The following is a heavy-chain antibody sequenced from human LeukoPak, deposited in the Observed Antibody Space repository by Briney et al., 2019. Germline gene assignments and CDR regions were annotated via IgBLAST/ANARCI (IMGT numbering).Heavy chain of an antibody. V-gene: IGHV1-8*03. CDR1: GYTFTGYY. CDR2: INPNSGNT. CDR3: ARGRYLAAAGVDYYYYYMDV. Sequence: ASVKVSCKASGYTFTGYYMHWVRQAPGQGLEWMGWINPNSGNTGYAQKFQGRVTITRNTSISTAYMELSSLRSEDTAVYYCARGRYLAAAGVDYYYYYMDVWGKGTTVTVSS. J-gene: IGHJ6*03. D-gene: IGHD6-13*01.